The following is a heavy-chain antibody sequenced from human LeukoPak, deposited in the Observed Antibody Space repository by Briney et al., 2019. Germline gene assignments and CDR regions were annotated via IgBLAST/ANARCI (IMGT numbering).Heavy chain of an antibody. CDR3: ARDFEGIAFDY. Sequence: QTLSLTCAFSGASFPASIPAGNWTRQSPSGGLEWLGRTYYRSRWFHDYAVSQRSRTTIDADTSKNQFSLQLELVTPEDTAVYYCARDFEGIAFDYWSQGTLVTASS. CDR2: TYYRSRWFH. D-gene: IGHD3-10*01. J-gene: IGHJ4*02. V-gene: IGHV6-1*01. CDR1: GASFPASIPA.